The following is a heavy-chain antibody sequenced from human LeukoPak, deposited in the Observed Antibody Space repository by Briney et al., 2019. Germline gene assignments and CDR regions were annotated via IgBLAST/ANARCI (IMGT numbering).Heavy chain of an antibody. CDR1: GYTFSSYY. D-gene: IGHD1-26*01. CDR2: INPSSGST. Sequence: GASVKVSCKASGYTFSSYYMHWVRQAPGQGLEWMGIINPSSGSTNYAQKFQGRVTMTRDTSTSTVYMELSSLRSEDSAVYYCARAYSGSYGYDYWGQGTLVPVSS. CDR3: ARAYSGSYGYDY. V-gene: IGHV1-46*01. J-gene: IGHJ4*02.